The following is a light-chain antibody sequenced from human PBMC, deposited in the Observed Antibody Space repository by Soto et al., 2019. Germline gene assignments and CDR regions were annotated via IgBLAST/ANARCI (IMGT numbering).Light chain of an antibody. CDR2: GVT. CDR3: SSFTSNRIYV. Sequence: QSVLTQPTSVSGSPGQSISISRTGNHNDIGTYDYVSWYQQHPGRAPRLLIHGVTTRASGISDRFSASKSGLTASLTISGLQPEDEADYYCSSFTSNRIYVFGPGTKLTVL. CDR1: HNDIGTYDY. J-gene: IGLJ1*01. V-gene: IGLV2-14*03.